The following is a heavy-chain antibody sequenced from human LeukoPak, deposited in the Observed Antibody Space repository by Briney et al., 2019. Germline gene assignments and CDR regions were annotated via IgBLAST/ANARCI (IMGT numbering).Heavy chain of an antibody. V-gene: IGHV3-21*01. CDR2: ISSSSIHI. CDR3: ARGNDFWSGYYWVNFDY. Sequence: PGGSLRLSCAASGFTFSSYWMHWVRQAPGKGLVWVSSISSSSIHISYADSVTGRFTISRDNAKNSLYLQMNSLRAEDTAVYYCARGNDFWSGYYWVNFDYWGQGTLVTVSS. D-gene: IGHD3-3*01. CDR1: GFTFSSYW. J-gene: IGHJ4*02.